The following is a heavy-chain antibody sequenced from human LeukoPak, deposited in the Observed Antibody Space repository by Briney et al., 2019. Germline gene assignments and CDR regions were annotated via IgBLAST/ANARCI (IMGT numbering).Heavy chain of an antibody. Sequence: PSQTLSLTCTVSGDSISSGGYYWSWIRQHPGKGLEWIGYIYYSGSTYYNPSLKSRVTISVDTSKNQFSLKLSSVTAADTAVYYCARAIFDSSGYYYHFDYWGQGTLVTVSS. CDR2: IYYSGST. V-gene: IGHV4-31*03. CDR1: GDSISSGGYY. J-gene: IGHJ4*02. D-gene: IGHD3-22*01. CDR3: ARAIFDSSGYYYHFDY.